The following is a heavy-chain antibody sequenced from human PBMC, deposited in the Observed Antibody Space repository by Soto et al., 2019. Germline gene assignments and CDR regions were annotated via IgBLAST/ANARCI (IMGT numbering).Heavy chain of an antibody. V-gene: IGHV3-30-3*01. Sequence: QVQLVESGGGVVQPGRSLRLSCAASGFTFSSYAMQWVRQAPGKGLEWVAVISYDGSNKYYADSVKGRFTITRDNSKNTLYLQMNSLRAEDTAVYYCARVIHYYDRVGGMDVWGQGTTVTVSS. CDR3: ARVIHYYDRVGGMDV. J-gene: IGHJ6*02. CDR2: ISYDGSNK. CDR1: GFTFSSYA. D-gene: IGHD3-22*01.